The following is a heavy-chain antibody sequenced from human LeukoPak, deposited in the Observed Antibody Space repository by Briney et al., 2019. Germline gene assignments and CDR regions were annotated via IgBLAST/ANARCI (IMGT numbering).Heavy chain of an antibody. D-gene: IGHD3-16*01. V-gene: IGHV3-7*01. CDR3: VRYVVSDAFDI. CDR1: GFTFSSYW. CDR2: IGEDGSEK. Sequence: PGGSLRLSCAASGFTFSSYWMTWVRQAPGRGLEWVANIGEDGSEKYYVDSVKGRFTISRDNSKNSLYLQMNSLRAEDTAVYYCVRYVVSDAFDIWGQGTMVTVSS. J-gene: IGHJ3*02.